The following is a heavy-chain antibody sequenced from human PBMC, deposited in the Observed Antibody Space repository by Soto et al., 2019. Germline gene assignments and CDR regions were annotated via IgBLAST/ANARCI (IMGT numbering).Heavy chain of an antibody. Sequence: ASVKVSCKASGYTFTGYDITWVRQATGQGLEWMGWMNPNSGNTGYAQKFQGRVTMTRNTSISTAYMELSSLRSEDTAVYYCARGRYYCSGGSCLYYYYYYMDVWGKGTTVTVSS. V-gene: IGHV1-8*01. CDR1: GYTFTGYD. CDR3: ARGRYYCSGGSCLYYYYYYMDV. CDR2: MNPNSGNT. D-gene: IGHD2-15*01. J-gene: IGHJ6*03.